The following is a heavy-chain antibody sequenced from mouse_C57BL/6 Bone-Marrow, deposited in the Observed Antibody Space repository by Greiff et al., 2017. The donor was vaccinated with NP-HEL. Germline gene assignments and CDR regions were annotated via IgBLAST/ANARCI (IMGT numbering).Heavy chain of an antibody. Sequence: QVQLKQPGAELVKPGASVKVSCKASGYTFTSYWMHWVKQRPGQGLEWIGRIHPSDSDTNYNQKFKGKATLTVDNSSSTAYMQLSSLTSEDSAVYYCARVYWYGSSYPYWYFDVWGTGTTVTVSS. D-gene: IGHD1-1*01. CDR2: IHPSDSDT. J-gene: IGHJ1*03. V-gene: IGHV1-74*01. CDR1: GYTFTSYW. CDR3: ARVYWYGSSYPYWYFDV.